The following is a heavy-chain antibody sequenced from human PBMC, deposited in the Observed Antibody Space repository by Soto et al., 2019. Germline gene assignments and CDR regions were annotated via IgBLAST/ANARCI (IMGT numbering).Heavy chain of an antibody. CDR3: ARDPVAGSYFDY. V-gene: IGHV1-18*01. CDR2: INGYNGNT. Sequence: QVQLVQSGAEVKKPGASVKVSCKASGYTFTTYGISWVRQAPGQGLEWMGWINGYNGNTNYAQKLQGRVTMTTDPSTSTTYLELRSLKSDDPAVYYCARDPVAGSYFDYWGQGTLVTVSS. D-gene: IGHD6-19*01. CDR1: GYTFTTYG. J-gene: IGHJ4*02.